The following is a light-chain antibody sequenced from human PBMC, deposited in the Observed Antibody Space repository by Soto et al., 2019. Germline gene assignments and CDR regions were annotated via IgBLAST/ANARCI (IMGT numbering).Light chain of an antibody. V-gene: IGKV3-20*01. CDR1: QSVSSSY. Sequence: EIVLRQSPGTLALSPGERATLSCRASQSVSSSYLAWYQQKPGQAPRLLIYGASSRATGIPDGFSGSGSGTDFTLTISRLEPEDFAVYYCQQYGSSLLLTFGGGTKVDIK. CDR3: QQYGSSLLLT. J-gene: IGKJ4*01. CDR2: GAS.